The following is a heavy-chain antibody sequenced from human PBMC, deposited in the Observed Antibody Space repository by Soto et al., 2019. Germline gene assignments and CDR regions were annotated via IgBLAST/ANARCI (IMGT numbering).Heavy chain of an antibody. D-gene: IGHD2-2*03. Sequence: PGGSLRLSCAASGFTFSSYGMHWVRQAPGKGLEWVAVISYDGSNKYYADSVKGRFTISRDNSKNTLYLQMNSLRAEDTAVYYCAKGFVDIVLVPAGTDYWGQGTLVTVSS. J-gene: IGHJ4*02. CDR2: ISYDGSNK. CDR3: AKGFVDIVLVPAGTDY. V-gene: IGHV3-30*18. CDR1: GFTFSSYG.